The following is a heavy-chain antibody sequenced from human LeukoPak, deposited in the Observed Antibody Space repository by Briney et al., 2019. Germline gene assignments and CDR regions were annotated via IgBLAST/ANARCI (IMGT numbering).Heavy chain of an antibody. CDR1: GYTLTEFS. V-gene: IGHV1-24*01. CDR3: ATVLHIAAGGLGY. J-gene: IGHJ4*02. D-gene: IGHD6-13*01. CDR2: FDPEDGET. Sequence: ASVKVSCEVSGYTLTEFSMHGVRQAPGKGVERMGGFDPEDGETIYAQKFQGRVTMTEDTSTDTAYMGLSSRRSEDTAVYYGATVLHIAAGGLGYWGQGTLVTVSS.